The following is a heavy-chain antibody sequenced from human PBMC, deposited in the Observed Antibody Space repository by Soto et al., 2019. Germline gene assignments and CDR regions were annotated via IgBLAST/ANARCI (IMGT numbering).Heavy chain of an antibody. J-gene: IGHJ4*02. Sequence: SETLSLTCTVSGDSITSNTSFWAWNRQPPGKGLEWIGSIYYSGSTYHNPSLKSRVTISVDRSNNQFSLKLTSVTAADTAVYYCARHFSVDHFDYWGQGALVTVSS. D-gene: IGHD3-9*01. CDR1: GDSITSNTSF. CDR3: ARHFSVDHFDY. V-gene: IGHV4-39*01. CDR2: IYYSGST.